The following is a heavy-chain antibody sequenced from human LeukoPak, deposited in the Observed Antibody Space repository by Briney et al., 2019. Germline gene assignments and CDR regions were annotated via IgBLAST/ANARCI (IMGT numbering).Heavy chain of an antibody. V-gene: IGHV3-74*01. CDR1: GFTFSSYW. CDR2: IDSDGSST. D-gene: IGHD6-19*01. CDR3: ARSRWLDAFDY. J-gene: IGHJ4*02. Sequence: GGSLRLSCAASGFTFSSYWMHWVRQAPGKGLVWVSRIDSDGSSTSYADSVKGRFTISRDNAKNTLYLQMDSLRADDTAVYYCARSRWLDAFDYWGQGTLVTVSS.